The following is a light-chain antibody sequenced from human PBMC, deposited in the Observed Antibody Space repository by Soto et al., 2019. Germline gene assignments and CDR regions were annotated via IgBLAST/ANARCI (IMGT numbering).Light chain of an antibody. CDR1: NY. CDR2: AAS. CDR3: HQTYNTLYT. V-gene: IGKV1-39*01. J-gene: IGKJ2*01. Sequence: NYLNWYQQKPGKAPQLLISAASTLQSGVSSRFSGSGSGTEFTLTISSLQPEDYATCYCHQTYNTLYTFGQGTKVDIK.